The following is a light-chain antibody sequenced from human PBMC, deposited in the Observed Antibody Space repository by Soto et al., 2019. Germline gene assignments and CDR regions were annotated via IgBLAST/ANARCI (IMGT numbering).Light chain of an antibody. V-gene: IGKV1-33*01. CDR2: DAS. J-gene: IGKJ5*01. CDR1: QDISNY. CDR3: QQYDNLIT. Sequence: DIQMTQSPSSLSSSVGEIFTITCQASQDISNYLNWYQQKPGKAPKLLIYDASNLETGVPSRFSGSGSGTDFTFTISSLQPEDIATYYCQQYDNLITFGQGTRLEIK.